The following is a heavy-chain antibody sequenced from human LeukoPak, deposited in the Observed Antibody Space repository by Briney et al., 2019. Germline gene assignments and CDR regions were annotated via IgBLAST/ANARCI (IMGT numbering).Heavy chain of an antibody. D-gene: IGHD3-9*01. J-gene: IGHJ4*02. Sequence: SETLSLTCAVYGGSFSNYYWSWIRQPPGKGLEWIGEINHGGSTNYNPSLKSRVTISVDTSKNQFSLKLSSVTAADTAVYYCARDRYFDWSYDYWGQGTLVTVSS. CDR1: GGSFSNYY. V-gene: IGHV4-34*01. CDR2: INHGGST. CDR3: ARDRYFDWSYDY.